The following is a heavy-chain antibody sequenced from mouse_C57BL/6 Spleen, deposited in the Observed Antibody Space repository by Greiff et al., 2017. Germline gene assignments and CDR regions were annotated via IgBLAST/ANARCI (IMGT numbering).Heavy chain of an antibody. CDR3: AREGPGRAMDY. CDR2: ISDGGSYT. CDR1: GFTFSSYA. Sequence: EVQRVESGGGLVKPGGSLKLSCAASGFTFSSYAMSWVRQTPEKRLEWVATISDGGSYTYYPDNVKGRFTISRDNAKNNLYLQMSHLKSEDTAMYYCAREGPGRAMDYWGQGTSVTVSS. V-gene: IGHV5-4*01. J-gene: IGHJ4*01. D-gene: IGHD4-1*01.